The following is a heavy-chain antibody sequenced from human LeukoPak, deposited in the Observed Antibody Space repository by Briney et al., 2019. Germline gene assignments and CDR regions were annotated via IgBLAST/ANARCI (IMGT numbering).Heavy chain of an antibody. Sequence: ASVKVSCKASGYTFTTDYIHWVRQAPGQGLEWMGIINPSGGSTTYAQKFQGRVTMTRDTSTSTVYMELSSLRSEDTAVYYCARSMYYYDSSGTDYWGQGTLVTVSS. J-gene: IGHJ4*02. CDR2: INPSGGST. CDR3: ARSMYYYDSSGTDY. V-gene: IGHV1-46*01. CDR1: GYTFTTDY. D-gene: IGHD3-22*01.